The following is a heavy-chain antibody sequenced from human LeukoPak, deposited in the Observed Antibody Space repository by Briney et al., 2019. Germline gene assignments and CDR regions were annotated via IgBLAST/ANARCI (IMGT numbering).Heavy chain of an antibody. CDR1: GFKLSECW. CDR2: IGQDGSEI. Sequence: PGGSLRLSCAGSGFKLSECWMTWVRQAPGEGLEFVANIGQDGSEINYADSVRGRFTISRDNAKNSLYLQMNSLTAEDTALYYCARERQQIRYFDYWGQGTPVTVSS. V-gene: IGHV3-7*03. CDR3: ARERQQIRYFDY. D-gene: IGHD6-13*01. J-gene: IGHJ4*02.